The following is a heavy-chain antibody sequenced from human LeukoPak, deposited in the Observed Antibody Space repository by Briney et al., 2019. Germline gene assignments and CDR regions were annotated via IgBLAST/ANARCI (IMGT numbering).Heavy chain of an antibody. CDR2: IYTSGST. V-gene: IGHV4-4*09. D-gene: IGHD6-6*01. CDR1: GGSISSHY. J-gene: IGHJ5*02. CDR3: ARHLVGWFDP. Sequence: SETLSLTCTVSGGSISSHYWSWIRQPPGKGLEWIGYIYTSGSTNYNPSLKSRVTISVDTSKNQFSLKLSSVTAADTAVYYCARHLVGWFDPWGQGTLVTVSS.